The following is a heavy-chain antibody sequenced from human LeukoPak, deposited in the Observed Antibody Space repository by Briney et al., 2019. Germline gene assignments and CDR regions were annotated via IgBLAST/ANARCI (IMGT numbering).Heavy chain of an antibody. D-gene: IGHD3-16*02. CDR3: TGRYRSEQVDY. Sequence: GGSLRLSCAASGFTLSNAWMSWVRQAPGKGLEWVGRIKSKTDGGTTDYAAPVKGRFTISRDDSKNTLYLQMNSLKTEDTAVYYCTGRYRSEQVDYWGQGTLVTVSS. CDR2: IKSKTDGGTT. CDR1: GFTLSNAW. V-gene: IGHV3-15*01. J-gene: IGHJ4*02.